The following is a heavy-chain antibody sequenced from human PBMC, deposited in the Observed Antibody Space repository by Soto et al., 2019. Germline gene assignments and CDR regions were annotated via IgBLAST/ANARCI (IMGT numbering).Heavy chain of an antibody. CDR2: IYWDDDK. V-gene: IGHV2-5*02. Sequence: QITLKESGPTLVKPTQTLTLTCTFSGFSLSTSGVGVGWIRQPPGKALEWLALIYWDDDKRYSPSLKSRLTITKDTTKNQVVPTMTNMDPVDTATYYCAHRRDGDGAFDIWGQGTMVTVSS. CDR3: AHRRDGDGAFDI. J-gene: IGHJ3*02. CDR1: GFSLSTSGVG.